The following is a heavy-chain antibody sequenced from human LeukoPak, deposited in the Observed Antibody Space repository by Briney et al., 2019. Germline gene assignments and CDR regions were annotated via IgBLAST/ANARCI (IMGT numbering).Heavy chain of an antibody. V-gene: IGHV4-34*01. CDR2: INHSGST. CDR3: ARATVAVPDY. J-gene: IGHJ4*02. Sequence: SETLSLTYAVYGGSFSGYYWSWIRQPPGKGLEWIGEINHSGSTNYNPSLKSRVTISVDTSKNQFSLKLSSVTAADTAVYYCARATVAVPDYWGQGTLVTVSS. CDR1: GGSFSGYY. D-gene: IGHD6-19*01.